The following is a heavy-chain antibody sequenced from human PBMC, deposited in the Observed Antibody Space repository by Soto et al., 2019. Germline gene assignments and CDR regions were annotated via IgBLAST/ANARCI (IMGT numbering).Heavy chain of an antibody. CDR3: ASHFGTGGYGAFDI. CDR1: GGSVSSNHW. J-gene: IGHJ3*02. D-gene: IGHD6-13*01. Sequence: SETLSLTCALSGGSVSSNHWWTWVRQTPGKGLEWIGEIFHRGDTNYNAFLKSRVTISIDKSRNQLSLTLPSVTAADTAIYYCASHFGTGGYGAFDIWGQGTVVTVSS. V-gene: IGHV4-4*02. CDR2: IFHRGDT.